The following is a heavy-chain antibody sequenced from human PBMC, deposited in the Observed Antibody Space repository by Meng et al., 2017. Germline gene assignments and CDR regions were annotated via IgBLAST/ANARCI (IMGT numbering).Heavy chain of an antibody. D-gene: IGHD4-11*01. Sequence: QFQIRPGGAGLLKPSETLSLSRVVSGGSFSGYSWSWIRQPPGKGLEWIGEINHSGSTNYNPSLESRATISVDTSQNNLSLKLSSVTAADSAVYYCARGPTTMAHDFDYWGQGTLVTVSS. CDR3: ARGPTTMAHDFDY. J-gene: IGHJ4*02. CDR2: INHSGST. V-gene: IGHV4-34*01. CDR1: GGSFSGYS.